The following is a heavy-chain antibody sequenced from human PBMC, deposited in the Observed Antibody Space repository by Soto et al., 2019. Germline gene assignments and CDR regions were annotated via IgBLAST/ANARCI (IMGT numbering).Heavy chain of an antibody. CDR2: ISYDGSNK. CDR3: ARESEAFDI. V-gene: IGHV3-30-3*01. J-gene: IGHJ3*02. Sequence: QVQLVEAGGGAVQPGRSLRLSCAASGFTFSSYAMHWVRQAPGKGLEWVVVISYDGSNKYYADSVKGRFTISRDNSKNTLYLQMNSLRAEDTAVYYCARESEAFDIWGQGTMVTVSS. CDR1: GFTFSSYA.